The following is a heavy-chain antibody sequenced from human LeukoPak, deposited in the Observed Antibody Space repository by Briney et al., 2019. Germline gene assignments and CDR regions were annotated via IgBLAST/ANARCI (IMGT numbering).Heavy chain of an antibody. V-gene: IGHV3-30*02. CDR2: IRYDGSNK. CDR3: AKQRSSSNQLFDY. D-gene: IGHD6-13*01. J-gene: IGHJ4*02. CDR1: GFTFSSYG. Sequence: GGSLRLSCAASGFTFSSYGMHWVRQAPGKGLEWVSFIRYDGSNKYYADSVKGRFTISRDNSKNTVYLQMNSLRAEDTAVYYCAKQRSSSNQLFDYWGQGTLVTVSS.